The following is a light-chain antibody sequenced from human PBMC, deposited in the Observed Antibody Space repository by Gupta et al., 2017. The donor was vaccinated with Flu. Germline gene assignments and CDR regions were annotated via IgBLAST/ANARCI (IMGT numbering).Light chain of an antibody. Sequence: DIQMTQSSSSLSASVGDRVTITCRASQSNSSYLNWYQQKPGKAPKLLIYAASSLQSGVPSRFSGSGSGTDFTLTISRLQPEDVATYYCQQSNSTPWTFGQGTKVEIK. V-gene: IGKV1-39*01. CDR1: QSNSSY. CDR3: QQSNSTPWT. J-gene: IGKJ1*01. CDR2: AAS.